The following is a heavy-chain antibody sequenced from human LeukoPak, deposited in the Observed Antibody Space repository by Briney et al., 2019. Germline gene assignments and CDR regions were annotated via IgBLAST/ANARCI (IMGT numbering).Heavy chain of an antibody. V-gene: IGHV4-38-2*02. D-gene: IGHD3-16*01. CDR2: IYHRGST. CDR3: ARESGSYLWRSWLNP. J-gene: IGHJ5*02. CDR1: GYSISSGYY. Sequence: SETLSLTCTVSGYSISSGYYWGWIRQPPGKGLEWIGSIYHRGSTYYNPSLKSRVTISVDTSKNQSSLKLSSVTAADTAVYYCARESGSYLWRSWLNPWGQGTLVTVSS.